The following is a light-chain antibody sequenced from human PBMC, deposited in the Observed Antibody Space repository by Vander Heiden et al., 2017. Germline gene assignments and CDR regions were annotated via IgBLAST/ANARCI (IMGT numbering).Light chain of an antibody. CDR2: AAS. CDR1: QSISSY. CDR3: QQRDSTPST. Sequence: DIQMTQSPSSLSASVGDRVTITCRASQSISSYLNWYQQKPGKAPKLLIYAASSFQSGVPSRFSGSGSGTDFTLTISRLLPADFATYYCQQRDSTPSTFGQGTKVEIK. V-gene: IGKV1-39*01. J-gene: IGKJ1*01.